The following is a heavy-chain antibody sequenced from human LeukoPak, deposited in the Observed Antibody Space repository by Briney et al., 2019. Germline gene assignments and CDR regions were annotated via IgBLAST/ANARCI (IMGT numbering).Heavy chain of an antibody. CDR3: ARRPVSRTLDY. CDR1: GFTFSTYV. Sequence: GGSLRLSCAASGFTFSTYVMTWFRQAPGRGLEWVASILESGARTYYPDSVKGRFTISRDNSKNTLYLQMNSLTAEDTAIYCCARRPVSRTLDYWGQGTLVTVSS. CDR2: ILESGART. J-gene: IGHJ4*02. V-gene: IGHV3-23*01.